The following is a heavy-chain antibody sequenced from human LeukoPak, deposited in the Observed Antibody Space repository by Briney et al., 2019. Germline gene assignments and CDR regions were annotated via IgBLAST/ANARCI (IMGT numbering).Heavy chain of an antibody. D-gene: IGHD6-19*01. CDR2: TYYRSKWYN. Sequence: SQTLSLTCAISGDSVSNNSATWNWIRQSPSRGLEWLVRTYYRSKWYNDYAISVQSRITINSDTSKNQFSLQLNSVTPEDTAVYYCARGPIPVAGTSYAFDIWGQGTMVTVSS. CDR1: GDSVSNNSAT. CDR3: ARGPIPVAGTSYAFDI. V-gene: IGHV6-1*01. J-gene: IGHJ3*02.